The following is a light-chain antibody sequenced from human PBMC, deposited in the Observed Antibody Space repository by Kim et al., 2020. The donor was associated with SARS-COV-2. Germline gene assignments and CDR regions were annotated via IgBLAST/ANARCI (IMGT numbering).Light chain of an antibody. CDR1: KLGEKY. J-gene: IGLJ2*01. V-gene: IGLV3-1*01. Sequence: SYALTQPPSVSVSPGQTASITCSGDKLGEKYACWYQQKPGQSPVLVMYENSDRPSGIPERFSGSNSGNTATLTISGTQAMDEADYYCQAWDSRTVVFGGGTQLTVL. CDR2: ENS. CDR3: QAWDSRTVV.